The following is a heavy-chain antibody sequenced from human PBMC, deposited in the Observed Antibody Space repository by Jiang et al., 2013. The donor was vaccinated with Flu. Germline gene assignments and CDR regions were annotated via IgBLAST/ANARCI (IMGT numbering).Heavy chain of an antibody. CDR1: EFTFSTFA. J-gene: IGHJ4*02. D-gene: IGHD6-13*01. CDR2: ISGSGHNS. CDR3: AKGSSRSWYVDYFDY. Sequence: VQLLESGGGLVQPGGSLRLSCAASEFTFSTFAMSWVRQAPGKGLEWVSAISGSGHNSFYADSVRGRFTISRDNSNNTLFLQMNSLRADDTALYYCAKGSSRSWYVDYFDYWGQGTPVTVSS. V-gene: IGHV3-23*01.